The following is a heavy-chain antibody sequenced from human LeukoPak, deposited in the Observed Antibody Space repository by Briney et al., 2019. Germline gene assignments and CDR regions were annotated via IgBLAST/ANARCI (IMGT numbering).Heavy chain of an antibody. CDR3: ARIEDVTRGYNHAYYFDY. J-gene: IGHJ4*02. CDR2: IFHNGNT. CDR1: GYSISSDYY. V-gene: IGHV4-38-2*02. D-gene: IGHD5-18*01. Sequence: SETLSLTCTVSGYSISSDYYWGWIPQPPGKGLEWIGNIFHNGNTYYNPSLKSRVTMSIDTSKKQFSLKLRTATAADTAVYYCARIEDVTRGYNHAYYFDYWGQGTLVTVSS.